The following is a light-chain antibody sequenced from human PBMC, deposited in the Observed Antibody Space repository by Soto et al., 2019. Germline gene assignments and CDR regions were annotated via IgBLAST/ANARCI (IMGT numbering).Light chain of an antibody. V-gene: IGKV3-20*01. CDR2: GAT. CDR3: QHDISPSIT. CDR1: QSVSSSY. Sequence: VCTQSPCTLSLSPAERATLSCSASQSVSSSYLGWYQQKPGQPPRLLIYGATSRATGTPDRISGGGSGTHFTLTIRLLQQEDFADYYWQHDISPSITFGQGTLLEIK. J-gene: IGKJ5*01.